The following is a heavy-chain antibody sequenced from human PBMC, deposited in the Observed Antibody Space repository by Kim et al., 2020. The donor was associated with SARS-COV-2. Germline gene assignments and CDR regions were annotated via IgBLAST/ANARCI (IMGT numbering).Heavy chain of an antibody. J-gene: IGHJ6*02. CDR3: AKVRRLTVNYYYHYGMDV. D-gene: IGHD4-17*01. V-gene: IGHV3-30*02. Sequence: VKGRFTIARDNSKNTWYLQMISLRAEDTAVYYCAKVRRLTVNYYYHYGMDVWGQGTTVTVSS.